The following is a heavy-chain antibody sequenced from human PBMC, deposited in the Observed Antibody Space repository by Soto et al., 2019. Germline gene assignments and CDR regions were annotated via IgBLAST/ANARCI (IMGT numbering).Heavy chain of an antibody. CDR1: GGTFSSYA. CDR2: IIPIFGTA. V-gene: IGHV1-69*01. Sequence: QVQLVQSGAEVKKPGSSVKVSCKASGGTFSSYAISWVRQAPGQGLDWMGGIIPIFGTANYAQKFQGRVTITADESTSTAYMELSSLRSEDTAVYYCARDGEYYDSSGYYLPAWFDPWGQGTLVTVSS. D-gene: IGHD3-22*01. CDR3: ARDGEYYDSSGYYLPAWFDP. J-gene: IGHJ5*02.